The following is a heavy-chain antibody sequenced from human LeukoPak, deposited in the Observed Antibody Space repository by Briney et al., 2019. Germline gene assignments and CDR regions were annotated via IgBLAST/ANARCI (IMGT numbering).Heavy chain of an antibody. J-gene: IGHJ4*02. Sequence: GRSLILSCAASGFTFSNYGMHWVRQAPGKGLEWVAVISYDGSNKYYADSVKGRFTISRDNSKNTLCLQMNSLRAEDTAVYYCAKAAGGSTSLFDYWGQGSLVTVSS. CDR1: GFTFSNYG. V-gene: IGHV3-30*18. CDR3: AKAAGGSTSLFDY. D-gene: IGHD1-26*01. CDR2: ISYDGSNK.